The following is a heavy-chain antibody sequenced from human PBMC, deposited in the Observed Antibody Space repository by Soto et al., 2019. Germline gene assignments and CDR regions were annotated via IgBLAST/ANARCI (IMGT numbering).Heavy chain of an antibody. Sequence: GGSLRLSCAASGFTLSSYNMNWVRQAPGKGLEWVSYISGSSDTIYYADSVKGRFTISRDNAKNSLYLQMDSLRDEDTAVYYCARDHGGSTWFVGIYYYFGVDVWGQGTTVTVYS. J-gene: IGHJ6*01. D-gene: IGHD6-13*01. CDR2: ISGSSDTI. CDR1: GFTLSSYN. CDR3: ARDHGGSTWFVGIYYYFGVDV. V-gene: IGHV3-48*02.